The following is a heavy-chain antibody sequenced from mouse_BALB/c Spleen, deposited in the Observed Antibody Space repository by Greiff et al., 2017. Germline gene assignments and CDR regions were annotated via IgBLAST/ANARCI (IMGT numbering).Heavy chain of an antibody. CDR1: GYSITSGYY. V-gene: IGHV3-6*02. Sequence: EVQRVESGPGLVKPSQSLSLTCSVTGYSITSGYYWNWIRQFPGNKLEWMGYISYDGSNNYNPSLKNRISITRDTSKNQFFLKLNSVTTEDTATYYCAYYGSSYWYFDVWGAGTTVTVSS. D-gene: IGHD1-1*01. J-gene: IGHJ1*01. CDR2: ISYDGSN. CDR3: AYYGSSYWYFDV.